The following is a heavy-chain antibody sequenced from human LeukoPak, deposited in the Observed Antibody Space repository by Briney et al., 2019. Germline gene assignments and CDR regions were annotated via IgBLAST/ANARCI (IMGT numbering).Heavy chain of an antibody. Sequence: GGSLRLSCAASGFSFSDHYIDWVRQAPGKGLDWVSVIYSGDATYYADSVKGRFTISRDNSKNTLYLQMNSLRAEDTAVYFCARMSSGWYSGFDYWGQGTLVTVSS. V-gene: IGHV3-53*01. CDR2: IYSGDAT. J-gene: IGHJ4*02. CDR1: GFSFSDHY. CDR3: ARMSSGWYSGFDY. D-gene: IGHD6-13*01.